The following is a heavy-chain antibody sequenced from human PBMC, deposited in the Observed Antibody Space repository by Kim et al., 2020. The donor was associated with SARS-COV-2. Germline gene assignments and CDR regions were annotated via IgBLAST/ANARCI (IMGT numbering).Heavy chain of an antibody. D-gene: IGHD3-22*01. V-gene: IGHV1-69*04. CDR1: GGTFSSYA. CDR2: IIPILGIA. J-gene: IGHJ3*02. Sequence: SVKVSCKASGGTFSSYAISWVRQAPGQGLEWMGRIIPILGIANYAQKFQGRVTNTADKSTSTAYMELSSLRSEDTAVYYCANLYDSSGSEAAAFAFDIWGQGTMVTVPS. CDR3: ANLYDSSGSEAAAFAFDI.